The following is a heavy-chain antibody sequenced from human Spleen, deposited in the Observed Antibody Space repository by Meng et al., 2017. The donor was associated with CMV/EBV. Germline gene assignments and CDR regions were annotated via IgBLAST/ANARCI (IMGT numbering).Heavy chain of an antibody. CDR3: ARDTTGFDY. D-gene: IGHD4-11*01. J-gene: IGHJ4*02. V-gene: IGHV1-8*01. Sequence: KVSCKASGYTFTRYKINWVRQATGQGLEWMGWMNPHSGNTGYAQRFQGRVTITRNTSISTAYMELSSLRSEDTAVYYCARDTTGFDYWGQGTLVTVSS. CDR1: GYTFTRYK. CDR2: MNPHSGNT.